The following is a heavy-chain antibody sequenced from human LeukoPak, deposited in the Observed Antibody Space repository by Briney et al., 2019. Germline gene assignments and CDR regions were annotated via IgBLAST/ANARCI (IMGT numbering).Heavy chain of an antibody. CDR1: GGSISSSSYY. D-gene: IGHD4-11*01. Sequence: SETLSLTCTLSGGSISSSSYYWGWIRQPPGKGLEWIGSIYYSGSTYYNPSLKSRVTISVDTSKNQFSLKLSSVTAADTAVYYCARQNSIGYYYYYMDVWGKGTTVTVSS. CDR2: IYYSGST. CDR3: ARQNSIGYYYYYMDV. V-gene: IGHV4-39*01. J-gene: IGHJ6*03.